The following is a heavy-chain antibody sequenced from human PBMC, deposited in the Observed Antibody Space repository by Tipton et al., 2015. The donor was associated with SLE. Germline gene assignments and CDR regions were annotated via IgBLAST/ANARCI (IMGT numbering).Heavy chain of an antibody. V-gene: IGHV4-34*01. CDR2: INHSGST. D-gene: IGHD2/OR15-2a*01. Sequence: TLSLTCAVYGGSFSGYYWSWIRQPPGKGLEWIGEINHSGSTNYNPSLKSRVTISVDTSKKQFPLKLSSVTAADTAVYYCARRLSLRAPYYFDYWGQGTLVTVSS. CDR1: GGSFSGYY. J-gene: IGHJ4*02. CDR3: ARRLSLRAPYYFDY.